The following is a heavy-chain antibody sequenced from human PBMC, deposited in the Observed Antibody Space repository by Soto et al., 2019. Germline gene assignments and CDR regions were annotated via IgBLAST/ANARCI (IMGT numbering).Heavy chain of an antibody. V-gene: IGHV6-1*01. D-gene: IGHD6-19*01. CDR3: ARGRRRQWLVTDWFDP. CDR1: GDRVSSNSAA. J-gene: IGHJ5*02. CDR2: TYYRSKWYN. Sequence: PSQTLSLACAISGDRVSSNSAAWNWIRQSPSRGLEWLGRTYYRSKWYNDYAVSVKSRITINPDTSKNQFSLKLNSVTPEDTAVYSCARGRRRQWLVTDWFDPWGQGTLVTVSS.